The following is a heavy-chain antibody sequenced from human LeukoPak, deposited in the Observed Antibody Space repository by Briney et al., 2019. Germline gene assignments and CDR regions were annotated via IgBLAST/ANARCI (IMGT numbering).Heavy chain of an antibody. CDR3: AKGVLASTNYLDS. CDR2: FSGSGGST. D-gene: IGHD2/OR15-2a*01. Sequence: PGGSLRLSCTASGFTLSNYAMSWVRQAPGKGLEWVSGFSGSGGSTYYADSVKGRFTISRDDSKNTLYLQMNSLRAEDTAVYYCAKGVLASTNYLDSWGQGTLVTVSS. V-gene: IGHV3-23*01. CDR1: GFTLSNYA. J-gene: IGHJ4*02.